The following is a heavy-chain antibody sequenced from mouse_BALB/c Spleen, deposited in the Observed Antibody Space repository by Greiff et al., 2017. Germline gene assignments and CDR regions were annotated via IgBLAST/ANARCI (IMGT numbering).Heavy chain of an antibody. CDR1: GYAFTNYL. Sequence: QVQLQQSGAELVRPGTSVKVSCKASGYAFTNYLIEWVKQRPGQGLEWIGVINPGSGGTNYNEKFKGKATLTADKSSSTAYMQLSSLTSDDSAVYFCARDGSSYGWYFDVWGAGTTVTVSS. CDR2: INPGSGGT. V-gene: IGHV1-54*01. CDR3: ARDGSSYGWYFDV. J-gene: IGHJ1*01. D-gene: IGHD1-1*01.